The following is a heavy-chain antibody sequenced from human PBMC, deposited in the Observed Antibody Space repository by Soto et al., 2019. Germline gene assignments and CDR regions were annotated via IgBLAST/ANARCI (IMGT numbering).Heavy chain of an antibody. V-gene: IGHV3-30-3*01. CDR3: ARGAGIAVAGTSFDY. Sequence: QVQLVESGGGVVQPGRSLRLCCAASGFTFSSYTMHWVRQAPGKGLEWVALISYDGSNKYYADSVKGRFTISRDNSKNTLYLQMNSLRAEDTAVYYCARGAGIAVAGTSFDYWGQGTLVTVSS. J-gene: IGHJ4*02. CDR2: ISYDGSNK. D-gene: IGHD6-19*01. CDR1: GFTFSSYT.